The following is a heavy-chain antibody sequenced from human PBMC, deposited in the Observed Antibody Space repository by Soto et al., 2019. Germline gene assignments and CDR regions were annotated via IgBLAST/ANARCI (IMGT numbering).Heavy chain of an antibody. CDR2: IRSKANSYAT. Sequence: EVQLVESGGGLVQPGGSLKLSCAASGFTFSGSAMHWVRQASGKGQEWVGRIRSKANSYATAYAASVKGRFTISRDDSKNTAYLQMNSLKTEDTAVYYCTSPKNSSGYGDFDYWGQGTLVTVSS. J-gene: IGHJ4*02. CDR1: GFTFSGSA. CDR3: TSPKNSSGYGDFDY. V-gene: IGHV3-73*02. D-gene: IGHD6-25*01.